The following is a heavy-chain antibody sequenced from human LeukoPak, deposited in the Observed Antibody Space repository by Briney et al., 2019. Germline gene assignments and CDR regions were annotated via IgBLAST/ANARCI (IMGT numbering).Heavy chain of an antibody. J-gene: IGHJ4*02. CDR3: ASLAARRTFDY. CDR2: IYYSGST. CDR1: GGSISSYY. D-gene: IGHD6-6*01. Sequence: SETLSLTCTVPGGSISSYYWSWIRQPPGKGLEWVGYIYYSGSTNYNPSLKSRVTISVDTSKNQFSLKLSSVTAADTAVYYCASLAARRTFDYWGQGTLVTVSS. V-gene: IGHV4-59*01.